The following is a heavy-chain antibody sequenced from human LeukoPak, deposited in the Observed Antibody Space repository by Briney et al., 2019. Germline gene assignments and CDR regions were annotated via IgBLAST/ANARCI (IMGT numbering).Heavy chain of an antibody. CDR2: INQDGSEK. J-gene: IGHJ4*02. V-gene: IGHV3-7*05. D-gene: IGHD4-17*01. CDR1: GSTFSSFW. Sequence: GGSLRLSCAASGSTFSSFWMSWVRQAPGKGLEWVANINQDGSEKNYVDSVKGRFTISRDNAKNSLCLQMNSLRAEDTAIYYCVTTVTTYYFDYWGQGTLVTVSS. CDR3: VTTVTTYYFDY.